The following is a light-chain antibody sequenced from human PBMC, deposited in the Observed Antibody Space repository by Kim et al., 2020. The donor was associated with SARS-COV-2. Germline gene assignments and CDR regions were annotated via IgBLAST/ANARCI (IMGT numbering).Light chain of an antibody. CDR1: QSVSSNY. V-gene: IGKV3-20*01. CDR3: LQYGSSPYT. CDR2: GAS. J-gene: IGKJ2*01. Sequence: LSPGERATPACRASQSVSSNYLAWYQQKPGQDPRLLIYGASNRATGIPDRFSGSGSGTDFTLTISRLEREDFAVYYCLQYGSSPYTFGQGTKLEI.